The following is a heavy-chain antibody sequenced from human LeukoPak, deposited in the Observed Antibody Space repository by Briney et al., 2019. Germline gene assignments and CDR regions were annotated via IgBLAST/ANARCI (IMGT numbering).Heavy chain of an antibody. CDR3: ARDRRWVVAATAAKFNWFDP. CDR2: IYYSGST. Sequence: SETLSLTCTVSGASISSSSYYWGWIRQPPGKGLEWIGSIYYSGSTYYNPSLKSRVTISVDTSKNQFSLKLSSVTAADTAVYYCARDRRWVVAATAAKFNWFDPWGQGTLVTVSS. CDR1: GASISSSSYY. V-gene: IGHV4-39*07. D-gene: IGHD2-15*01. J-gene: IGHJ5*02.